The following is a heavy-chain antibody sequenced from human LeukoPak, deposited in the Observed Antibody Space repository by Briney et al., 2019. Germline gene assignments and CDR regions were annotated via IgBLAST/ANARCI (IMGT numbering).Heavy chain of an antibody. V-gene: IGHV4-34*01. D-gene: IGHD2-15*01. CDR2: INHSGST. CDR1: GGSFSGYY. J-gene: IGHJ3*02. Sequence: SETLSLTCAVYGGSFSGYYWSWIRQPPGKGLEWIGEINHSGSTNYNPSLKSRVTISVDTSKNQFSLKLSSVTAADTAVYYCARLMDIVVVVAAHDAFDIWGRGTMVTVSS. CDR3: ARLMDIVVVVAAHDAFDI.